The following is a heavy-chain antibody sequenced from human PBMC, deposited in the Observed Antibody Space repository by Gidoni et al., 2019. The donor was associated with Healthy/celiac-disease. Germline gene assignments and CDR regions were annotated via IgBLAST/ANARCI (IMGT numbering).Heavy chain of an antibody. V-gene: IGHV3-21*01. Sequence: EVQLVESGGGLVTPGGSLRLSCAASGFTFSRYSINWVRQAPGKGLEWVSSISSSSSYIYYAESVKGRFTISSDNANNSLYLQMNSLRAEDTAVYYCSRGPSSGLFGDWYFDLWGRGTLVTVSS. J-gene: IGHJ2*01. CDR2: ISSSSSYI. CDR3: SRGPSSGLFGDWYFDL. CDR1: GFTFSRYS. D-gene: IGHD3-22*01.